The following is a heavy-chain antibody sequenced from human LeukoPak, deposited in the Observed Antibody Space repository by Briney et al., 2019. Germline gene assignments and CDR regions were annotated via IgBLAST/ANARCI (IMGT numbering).Heavy chain of an antibody. CDR2: INPNSGGT. J-gene: IGHJ6*02. D-gene: IGHD2-15*01. CDR3: AQLPTYCSGGSCDGRFYYYGLDV. Sequence: GASVKVSCKASGYTFTGYYMHWVRQAPGQGLEWMGWINPNSGGTNYAQKFQGRVTMTRDTSISTAYMELSRLRSDDTAVYYCAQLPTYCSGGSCDGRFYYYGLDVRGQGTTVTVSS. V-gene: IGHV1-2*02. CDR1: GYTFTGYY.